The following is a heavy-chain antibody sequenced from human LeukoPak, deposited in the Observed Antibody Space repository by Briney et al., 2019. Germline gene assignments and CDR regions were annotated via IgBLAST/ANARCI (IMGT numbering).Heavy chain of an antibody. D-gene: IGHD2-2*01. Sequence: QPGGSLRLSCAASGFTFSSYWMSWVRQAPGKGLEWVANIKQDGSEKYYVDSVKGRFTISRDNTKNSLYLQMNSLRAEDTAVYYCARVQTWGVVAFPYFQHWGQGTLVTVSS. CDR2: IKQDGSEK. CDR3: ARVQTWGVVAFPYFQH. V-gene: IGHV3-7*01. CDR1: GFTFSSYW. J-gene: IGHJ1*01.